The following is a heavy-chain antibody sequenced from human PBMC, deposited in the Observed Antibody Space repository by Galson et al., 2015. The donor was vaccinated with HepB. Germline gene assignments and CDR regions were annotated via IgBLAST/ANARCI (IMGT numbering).Heavy chain of an antibody. CDR2: ISSSSSYI. V-gene: IGHV3-21*01. Sequence: SLRLSCAASGFTFSSYSMNWVRQAPGKGLEWVSSISSSSSYIYYADSVKGRFTISRDNAKNSLYLQMNSLRAEDTAVYYCARVGQQLAPYLYYYYYYMDVWGKGTTVTVSS. CDR1: GFTFSSYS. CDR3: ARVGQQLAPYLYYYYYYMDV. J-gene: IGHJ6*03. D-gene: IGHD6-13*01.